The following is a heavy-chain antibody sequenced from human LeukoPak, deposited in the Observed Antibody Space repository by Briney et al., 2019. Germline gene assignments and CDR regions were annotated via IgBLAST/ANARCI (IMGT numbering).Heavy chain of an antibody. J-gene: IGHJ3*02. CDR1: GDSFTSHY. D-gene: IGHD4-17*01. V-gene: IGHV4-59*11. CDR3: ARDPTTVTKGLDI. Sequence: PSETLSLTCTVSGDSFTSHYWTWVRQSPGRGLEWIGYVSYIGSTNYNPSLESRVTISVDTSKNQFSLKLSSVTAADTAVYYCARDPTTVTKGLDIWGQGTMVTVSS. CDR2: VSYIGST.